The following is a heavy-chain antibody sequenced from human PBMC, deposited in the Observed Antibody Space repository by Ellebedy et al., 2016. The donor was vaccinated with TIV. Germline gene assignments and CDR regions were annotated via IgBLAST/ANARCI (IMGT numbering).Heavy chain of an antibody. CDR3: ARDRVYGDYPSPFDY. V-gene: IGHV3-23*01. D-gene: IGHD4-17*01. J-gene: IGHJ4*02. CDR1: GFTFSNYA. Sequence: GESLKISCAASGFTFSNYAMSWVRQAPGKGLEWVSTINAVGGGTFYADSVKGRFTISRDNSKNTLYLQLNSLRAEDTAVYYCARDRVYGDYPSPFDYWGQGTLVTVSS. CDR2: INAVGGGT.